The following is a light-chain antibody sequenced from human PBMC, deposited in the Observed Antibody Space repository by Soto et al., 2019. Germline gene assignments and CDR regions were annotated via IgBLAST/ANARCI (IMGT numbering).Light chain of an antibody. CDR3: QHYNSYSEA. Sequence: VVRRNMSAALVSVSKKDRVTISCLMSQGISSYLAWYQQKPGKAPELPIYAASTLQSGVPSRFSGSGSGTEFTLTISSLQPDDFATYYCQHYNSYSEAFGQGSKVDI. J-gene: IGKJ1*01. CDR2: AAS. CDR1: QGISSY. V-gene: IGKV1D-8*03.